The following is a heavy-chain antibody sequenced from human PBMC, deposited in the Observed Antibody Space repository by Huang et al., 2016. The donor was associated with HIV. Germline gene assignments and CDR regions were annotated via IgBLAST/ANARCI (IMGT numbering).Heavy chain of an antibody. CDR3: TRCCRLSDRCSGWYLVYLDY. CDR2: ISDAVSNK. V-gene: IGHV3-30-3*01. D-gene: IGHD6-19*01. J-gene: IGHJ4*02. CDR1: GFPLSSHA. Sequence: QVHLGESGGGVVQPGRLLRLSCEASGFPLSSHASHWVLHTPGKEAGAVGGISDAVSNKYYAVSVKGRFTISRDNTKNKLYVKMNDRRVDDTAKYYCTRCCRLSDRCSGWYLVYLDYWGQGTLVTVSS.